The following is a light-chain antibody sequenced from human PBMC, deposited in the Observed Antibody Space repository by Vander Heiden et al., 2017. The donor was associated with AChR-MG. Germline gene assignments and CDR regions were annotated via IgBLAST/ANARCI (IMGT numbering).Light chain of an antibody. CDR3: QQSNSAPLT. CDR2: GAS. J-gene: IGKJ5*01. CDR1: QSIHIY. V-gene: IGKV1-39*01. Sequence: DLQMTQSPSSLSANVGDRVIITCRASQSIHIYLNWYQQKPGKGPNLLIYGASTLQPGVPSRFSGGGSGTDFRLTIFSVQPEDSATYFCQQSNSAPLTFGQGTRL.